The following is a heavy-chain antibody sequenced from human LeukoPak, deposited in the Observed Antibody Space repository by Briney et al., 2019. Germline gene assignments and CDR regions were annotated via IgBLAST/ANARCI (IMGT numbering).Heavy chain of an antibody. CDR3: AKDNPLPL. D-gene: IGHD1-14*01. CDR2: IYTSGST. V-gene: IGHV3-53*01. CDR1: GFTVSSNY. J-gene: IGHJ4*02. Sequence: GGSLRLSCVASGFTVSSNYMSWVRQAPGKGLEWVSVIYTSGSTHYADSVKGRFTISRDNSKNTLFLQMNSLRVEDTAVYYCAKDNPLPLWGQGTLVSVSS.